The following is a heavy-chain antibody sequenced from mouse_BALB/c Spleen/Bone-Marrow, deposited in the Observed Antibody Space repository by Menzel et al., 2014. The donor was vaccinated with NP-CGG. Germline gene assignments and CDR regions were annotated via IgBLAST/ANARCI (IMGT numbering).Heavy chain of an antibody. CDR2: INPSNGRT. CDR3: ARCYYGNYFDY. J-gene: IGHJ2*01. D-gene: IGHD1-1*01. Sequence: SGAELVKPGASVKLSCKASGYTFTSYWMHWVKQRPGQGLEWIGEINPSNGRTNYNEKFKSKATLTVDKSSSTAYMQLSSLTSEDSAAYYCARCYYGNYFDYWGQGTTLTVSS. V-gene: IGHV1S81*02. CDR1: GYTFTSYW.